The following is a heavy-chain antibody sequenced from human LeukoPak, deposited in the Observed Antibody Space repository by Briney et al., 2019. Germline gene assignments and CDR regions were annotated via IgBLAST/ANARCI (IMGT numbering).Heavy chain of an antibody. V-gene: IGHV3-33*06. CDR3: AKDSRIRFLEWLSMGTFDY. CDR2: IWADGSSK. D-gene: IGHD3-3*01. Sequence: GRSLRLSCAASGFSLSGNGMHWVRQAPGKGLEWVAVIWADGSSKYYADSVKGRFTISRDNSKNTLYLQMNSLRAEDTAVYYCAKDSRIRFLEWLSMGTFDYWGQGTLVTVSS. CDR1: GFSLSGNG. J-gene: IGHJ4*02.